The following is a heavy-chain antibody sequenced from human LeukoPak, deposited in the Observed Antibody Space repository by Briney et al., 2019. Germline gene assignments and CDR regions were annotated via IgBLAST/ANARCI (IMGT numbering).Heavy chain of an antibody. V-gene: IGHV3-30*18. D-gene: IGHD6-19*01. CDR1: GFTFAGYG. Sequence: GGSLRLSCTASGFTFAGYGMHWVRQAPGKGLEWVALIIYDGSNKYHVDSVKGRFTVSRDNSKNTLYLQMNSLRAEDTAVYYCVKVPRSGCCAFDIWGLGTMVTVSS. CDR3: VKVPRSGCCAFDI. CDR2: IIYDGSNK. J-gene: IGHJ3*02.